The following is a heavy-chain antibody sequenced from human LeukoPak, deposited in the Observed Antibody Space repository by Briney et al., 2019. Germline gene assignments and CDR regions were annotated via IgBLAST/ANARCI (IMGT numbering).Heavy chain of an antibody. CDR1: GGSFSGYY. J-gene: IGHJ5*02. Sequence: PSETLSLTCAVYGGSFSGYYWSWIRQPPGKGLEWIGEINHSGSTNYNPSLKSRVTISVDTSKNQFSLKLRSVTAADTAVYYCARGGYIVVVPAAITLYNWFDPWGQGTLVTVSS. V-gene: IGHV4-34*01. CDR2: INHSGST. CDR3: ARGGYIVVVPAAITLYNWFDP. D-gene: IGHD2-2*02.